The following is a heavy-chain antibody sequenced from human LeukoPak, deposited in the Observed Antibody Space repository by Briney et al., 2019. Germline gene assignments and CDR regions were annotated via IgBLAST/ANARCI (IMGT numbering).Heavy chain of an antibody. D-gene: IGHD1-1*01. Sequence: SETLSLTCAVYGGSFNGYYWSWIRQPPGKGLEWIGEINHSGSTNYNPSLKSRVTISVDTCKNQFSLKLSSVTAAGAAVYYCAREPNWNGRAFDIWGQGTMITVSS. V-gene: IGHV4-34*01. CDR3: AREPNWNGRAFDI. CDR2: INHSGST. J-gene: IGHJ3*02. CDR1: GGSFNGYY.